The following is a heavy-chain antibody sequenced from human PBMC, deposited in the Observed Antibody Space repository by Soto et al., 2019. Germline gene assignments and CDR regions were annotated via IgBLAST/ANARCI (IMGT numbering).Heavy chain of an antibody. V-gene: IGHV1-2*04. Sequence: ASVKVSCKASGYTFTGYYMHWVRQAHGQGLEWMGWINPNSGGTNYAQKFQGWVTMTRDTSISTAYMELSRLRSDDTAVYYCARAHNSANSFDIWGQGTMVTVSS. CDR2: INPNSGGT. D-gene: IGHD1-1*01. CDR1: GYTFTGYY. CDR3: ARAHNSANSFDI. J-gene: IGHJ3*02.